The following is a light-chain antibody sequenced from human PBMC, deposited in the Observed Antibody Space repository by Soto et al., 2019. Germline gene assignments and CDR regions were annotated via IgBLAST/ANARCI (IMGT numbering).Light chain of an antibody. CDR1: ESIRTW. Sequence: DIQMTQSPSTLSASVGDRVTITCRASESIRTWLAWYQHKPGKAPKFLIYDASTLESGVPSRFSGSGSGTEFTLTISSLQPDDFETYYCQHYNNYPRTFGQGTKVDIK. V-gene: IGKV1-5*01. CDR3: QHYNNYPRT. J-gene: IGKJ1*01. CDR2: DAS.